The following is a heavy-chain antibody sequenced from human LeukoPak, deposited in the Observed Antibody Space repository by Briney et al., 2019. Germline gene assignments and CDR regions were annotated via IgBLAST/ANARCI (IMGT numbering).Heavy chain of an antibody. Sequence: GRSLRLSCAASGFTFSSYAMHWVRQAPGKGLEWVAVISYVVSNKYYADSVKGRVTISRDNSKNTLYLQMNSLRAEDTAVYYCARDFGTAAESYYYYMDVWGKGTTVTVSS. CDR1: GFTFSSYA. CDR3: ARDFGTAAESYYYYMDV. V-gene: IGHV3-30*04. D-gene: IGHD6-13*01. J-gene: IGHJ6*03. CDR2: ISYVVSNK.